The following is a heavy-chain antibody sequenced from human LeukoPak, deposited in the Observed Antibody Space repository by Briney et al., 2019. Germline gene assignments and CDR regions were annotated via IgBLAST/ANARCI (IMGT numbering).Heavy chain of an antibody. CDR2: ISSGSTI. V-gene: IGHV3-48*03. CDR1: GFTFSSYE. CDR3: ARESIAVAGAPFDY. Sequence: GGSLRLSCAASGFTFSSYEMNWVRQAPGKGLEWVSYISSGSTIYDADSVKGRFTVSRDNAKNSLYLQMNSLRAEDTAVYYCARESIAVAGAPFDYWGQGTLVTVSS. J-gene: IGHJ4*02. D-gene: IGHD6-19*01.